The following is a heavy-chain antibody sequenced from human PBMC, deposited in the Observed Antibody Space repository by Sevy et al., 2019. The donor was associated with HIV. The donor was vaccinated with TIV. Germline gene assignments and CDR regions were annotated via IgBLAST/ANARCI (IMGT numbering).Heavy chain of an antibody. Sequence: ASVKVSCKASGYTFSSNGITWVRQAPGQGLEWMGWIGLYNGNSNYAQKFRDRLTMTADTSTSTAYMELRSLRSDDTAVYYCARVPTYHYGSATYFDSWGQGSLVTVSS. J-gene: IGHJ4*02. CDR3: ARVPTYHYGSATYFDS. CDR1: GYTFSSNG. D-gene: IGHD3-10*01. CDR2: IGLYNGNS. V-gene: IGHV1-18*01.